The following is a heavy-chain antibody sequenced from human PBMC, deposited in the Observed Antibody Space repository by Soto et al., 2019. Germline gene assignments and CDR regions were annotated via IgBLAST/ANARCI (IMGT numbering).Heavy chain of an antibody. CDR2: IYWDDQK. V-gene: IGHV2-5*02. D-gene: IGHD1-1*01. CDR3: TTKGHYHESSACGRDCYMDV. CDR1: GFSFTTYGVG. J-gene: IGHJ6*04. Sequence: QITLKESGPTLVKPTQTLTLTCTFSGFSFTTYGVGVGWIRQAPGKAPEWLALIYWDDQKTFRSSLESRPTIAKDTSKDQVVLTITNMDPVDTATYYCTTKGHYHESSACGRDCYMDVWGKGTTVTVSS.